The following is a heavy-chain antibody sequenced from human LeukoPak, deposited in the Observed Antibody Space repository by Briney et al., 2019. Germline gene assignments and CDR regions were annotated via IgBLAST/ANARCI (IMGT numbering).Heavy chain of an antibody. J-gene: IGHJ4*02. V-gene: IGHV3-74*03. CDR3: AKAGLVRGGALDS. CDR1: RFTLSRYW. D-gene: IGHD4/OR15-4a*01. CDR2: INGDGSST. Sequence: GGSLRLSCVASRFTLSRYWMHWVRQAPGKGLVWVSRINGDGSSTTYTDSVKGRFTISRDNTKNTLYLQMNSLRVEDTAVYYCAKAGLVRGGALDSWGQGTLVTVSS.